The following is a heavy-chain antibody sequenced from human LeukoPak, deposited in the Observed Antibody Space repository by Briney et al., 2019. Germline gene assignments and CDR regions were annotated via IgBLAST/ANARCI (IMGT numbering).Heavy chain of an antibody. J-gene: IGHJ4*02. CDR2: ISWNSGSI. V-gene: IGHV3-9*01. D-gene: IGHD3-9*01. CDR1: GFTFDDYA. Sequence: QPGRSLRLSCAASGFTFDDYAMHWVRHAPGKGLEWVSGISWNSGSIGYADSVKGRFTISRDNAKNSLYLQMNSLRAEDTALYYCAKALPLRYFDRLIDYWGQGTLVTVSS. CDR3: AKALPLRYFDRLIDY.